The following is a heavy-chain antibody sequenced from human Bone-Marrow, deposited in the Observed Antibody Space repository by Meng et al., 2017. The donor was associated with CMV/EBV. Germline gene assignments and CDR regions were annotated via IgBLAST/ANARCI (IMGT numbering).Heavy chain of an antibody. J-gene: IGHJ5*02. CDR2: IYYSGST. CDR3: ARDNLCGGDCLGDSWFDP. CDR1: GGSISSSSYY. V-gene: IGHV4-39*07. Sequence: SETLSLTCTVSGGSISSSSYYWGWIRQPPGKGLEWIGSIYYSGSTYYNPSLKSRVTISVDTSKNQFSLKLSSVTAADTAMYYCARDNLCGGDCLGDSWFDPWGQGTLVTVSS. D-gene: IGHD2-21*01.